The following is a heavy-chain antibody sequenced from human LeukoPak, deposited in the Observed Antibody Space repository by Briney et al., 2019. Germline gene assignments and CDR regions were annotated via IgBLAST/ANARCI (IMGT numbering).Heavy chain of an antibody. D-gene: IGHD3-3*01. Sequence: PSETLSLTCAVSGYSISSGYYWSWIRQPPGKGLEWIGYIYYSGSTNYNPSLKSRVTISVDTSKNQFSLKLSSVTAADTAVYYCARGRGASPYYDFWSGYYSGLFDYWGQGTLVTVSS. V-gene: IGHV4-61*01. CDR2: IYYSGST. CDR1: GYSISSGYY. J-gene: IGHJ4*02. CDR3: ARGRGASPYYDFWSGYYSGLFDY.